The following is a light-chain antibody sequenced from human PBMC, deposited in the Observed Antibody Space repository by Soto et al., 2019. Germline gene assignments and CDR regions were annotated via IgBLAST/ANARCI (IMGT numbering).Light chain of an antibody. J-gene: IGKJ4*01. V-gene: IGKV3-20*01. Sequence: VLKESPGTLSLSRRERRTLSCRASQTVRNNYLAWYQQKPGQAPRLLIYDASSRATGIPDRFSGGGSGTDFTLTISRLVPEDFAVYYCQQFSSHPLTFGGGTKVDIK. CDR1: QTVRNNY. CDR2: DAS. CDR3: QQFSSHPLT.